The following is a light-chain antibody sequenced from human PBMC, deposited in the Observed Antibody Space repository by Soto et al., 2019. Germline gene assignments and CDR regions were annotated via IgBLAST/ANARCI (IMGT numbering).Light chain of an antibody. V-gene: IGKV1-5*03. CDR2: KAS. Sequence: DIQMTQSPSTLAASVGDTVTITCRASQSISSWLAWYQQKPGKAPKLLIQKASSLESGVQSRFSGSRSGTEFTLTITSLQPDDFATYYCQQSRTFGQGTKVEIK. CDR1: QSISSW. CDR3: QQSRT. J-gene: IGKJ1*01.